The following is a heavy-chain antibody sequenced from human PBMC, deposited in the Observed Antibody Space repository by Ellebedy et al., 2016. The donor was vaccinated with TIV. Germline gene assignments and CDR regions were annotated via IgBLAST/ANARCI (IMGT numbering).Heavy chain of an antibody. J-gene: IGHJ4*02. CDR2: IRSKANSYAT. CDR3: TRHREGSPQGSDN. V-gene: IGHV3-73*01. D-gene: IGHD6-13*01. Sequence: GGSLRLSXAASGFTFSGSAMHWVRQASGKGLEWVGRIRSKANSYATAYAASVKGRFTISRDDSKNTAYLQMNSLKTEDTAVYYCTRHREGSPQGSDNWGQGTLVTVSS. CDR1: GFTFSGSA.